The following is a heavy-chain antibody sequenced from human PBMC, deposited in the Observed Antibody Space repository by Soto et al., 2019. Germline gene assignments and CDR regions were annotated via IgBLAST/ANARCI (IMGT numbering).Heavy chain of an antibody. J-gene: IGHJ2*01. CDR1: GFIFHDYA. CDR3: KKDNSGQLVPFWSFDL. D-gene: IGHD6-13*01. CDR2: ISWNSGSI. V-gene: IGHV3-9*01. Sequence: HPGGSLRLSCAASGFIFHDYAMHWVRQAPGKGLEWVSGISWNSGSIAYADSVKGRFTISRDNAKNSLYLQMNSLRAEDTALYYCKKDNSGQLVPFWSFDLWGRATLVTVSS.